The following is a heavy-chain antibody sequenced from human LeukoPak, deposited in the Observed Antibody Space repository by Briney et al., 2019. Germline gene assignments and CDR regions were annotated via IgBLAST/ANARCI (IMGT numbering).Heavy chain of an antibody. CDR3: ASWAYCGGDCYLRYFQH. Sequence: GASVKVSCKASGYTFTSYGISWVRQAPGQGLEWMGWISAYNGNTNYAQKFQGRVTITADESTSTAYMELSSLRSEDTAVYYCASWAYCGGDCYLRYFQHWGQGTLVTVSS. J-gene: IGHJ1*01. D-gene: IGHD2-21*02. CDR1: GYTFTSYG. V-gene: IGHV1-18*01. CDR2: ISAYNGNT.